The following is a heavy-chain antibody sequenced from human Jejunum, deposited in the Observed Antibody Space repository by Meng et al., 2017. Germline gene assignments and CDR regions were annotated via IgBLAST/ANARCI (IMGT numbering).Heavy chain of an antibody. CDR2: IKASGGVT. CDR1: GFTFSRYA. J-gene: IGHJ3*01. V-gene: IGHV3-23*01. Sequence: GESLKISCAGSGFTFSRYAMVWIRQAPGRGLEWVSSIKASGGVTHYAESVKGRFSISRDNSKNILYLQMNSLRDEDTAVYYCAKDPNGDFLGAFDFWGQATLVTVSS. D-gene: IGHD4-17*01. CDR3: AKDPNGDFLGAFDF.